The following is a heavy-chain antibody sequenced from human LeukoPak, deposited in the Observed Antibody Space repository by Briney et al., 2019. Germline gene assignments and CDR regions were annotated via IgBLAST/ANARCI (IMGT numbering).Heavy chain of an antibody. V-gene: IGHV4-4*07. J-gene: IGHJ4*02. CDR1: GGSISSYY. CDR2: IYTSGST. CDR3: ARHVNPKVAVAGYFDY. Sequence: PSETLSLTCTVSGGSISSYYWSWIRQPAGKGLEWIGRIYTSGSTNYNPSLTSRVTISVDTSKNQFSPKLSSVTAADTAVYYCARHVNPKVAVAGYFDYWGQGTLVTVSS. D-gene: IGHD6-19*01.